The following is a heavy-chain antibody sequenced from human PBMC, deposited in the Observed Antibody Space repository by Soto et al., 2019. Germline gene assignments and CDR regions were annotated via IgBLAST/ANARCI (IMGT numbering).Heavy chain of an antibody. V-gene: IGHV4-39*01. CDR1: GGSISSSTYY. D-gene: IGHD5-12*01. CDR2: ISYSGST. J-gene: IGHJ4*02. CDR3: ARLRVATITFLY. Sequence: QLQLQESGPGLVKPSETLSLTCTVSGGSISSSTYYWGWIRQPPGKGLEWIGSISYSGSTYYNPSLKSRVTMSVDTSKNQFSLKLSSVTAADTAVYYCARLRVATITFLYWGQGTLVTVSS.